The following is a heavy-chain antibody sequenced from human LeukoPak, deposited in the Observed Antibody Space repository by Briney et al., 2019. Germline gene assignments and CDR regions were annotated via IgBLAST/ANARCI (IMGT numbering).Heavy chain of an antibody. V-gene: IGHV3-21*01. Sequence: PGGSLRLSCAASGFTFSSYSMNWVRQAPGKGLEWVSSISSSSSYIYYADSVKGRFTISRDNAKNSLYLQMNSLRAEDTAVYYCARGVGDPWFGESNIMGAFDIWGQGTMVTVSS. D-gene: IGHD3-10*01. CDR3: ARGVGDPWFGESNIMGAFDI. CDR2: ISSSSSYI. J-gene: IGHJ3*02. CDR1: GFTFSSYS.